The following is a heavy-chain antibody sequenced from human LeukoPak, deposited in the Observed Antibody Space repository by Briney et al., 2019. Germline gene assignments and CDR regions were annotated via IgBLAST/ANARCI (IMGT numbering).Heavy chain of an antibody. CDR2: IYYSGST. V-gene: IGHV4-61*01. Sequence: PSETLSPTCTVSGGSVSSGSYYWSWIRQPPGKGLEWIGYIYYSGSTNYNPSLKSRVTISVDTSKNQFSLKLSSVTAADTAVYYCARGAVAANWFDPWGQGTLVTVSS. CDR3: ARGAVAANWFDP. J-gene: IGHJ5*02. CDR1: GGSVSSGSYY. D-gene: IGHD6-19*01.